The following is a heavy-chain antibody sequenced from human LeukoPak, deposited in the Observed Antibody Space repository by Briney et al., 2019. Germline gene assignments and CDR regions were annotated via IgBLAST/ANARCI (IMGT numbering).Heavy chain of an antibody. CDR3: AREGVRQQLVLDY. V-gene: IGHV1-69*05. CDR2: IIPIFGTA. Sequence: ASVKVSCKASGGTFSSYAISWVRQAPGQGLEWMGRIIPIFGTANYAQKFQGRVTITTDESTSTAYMELSSLRSEDTAVYYCAREGVRQQLVLDYWGQGTLVTVSS. J-gene: IGHJ4*02. D-gene: IGHD6-6*01. CDR1: GGTFSSYA.